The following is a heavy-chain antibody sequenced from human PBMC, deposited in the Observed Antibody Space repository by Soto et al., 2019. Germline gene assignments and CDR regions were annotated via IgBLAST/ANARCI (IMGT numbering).Heavy chain of an antibody. V-gene: IGHV5-51*01. J-gene: IGHJ6*02. CDR3: AGQDSNPKPVYYYYGMDV. D-gene: IGHD4-4*01. CDR1: GYSFTSYW. Sequence: GESLKISCKGSGYSFTSYWIGWVRQMPGKGLEWMGIIYPGDSDTRYSPSFQGQVTISADKSISTAYLQWSSLKASDTAMYYCAGQDSNPKPVYYYYGMDVWGQGTTVTVSS. CDR2: IYPGDSDT.